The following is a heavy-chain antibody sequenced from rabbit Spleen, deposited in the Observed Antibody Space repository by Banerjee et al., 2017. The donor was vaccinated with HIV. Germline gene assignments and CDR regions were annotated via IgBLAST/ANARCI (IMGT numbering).Heavy chain of an antibody. Sequence: QSLEESGGGLVQPGASLTLTCTASGFDLSSYYYMCWVRQAPGKGLEWIACIYISGGSTYYASWAKGRFTISETSSTTVTLQMTSLTAADTATYFCARDVDTIYFRFSLWGPGTLVTVS. D-gene: IGHD1-1*01. CDR1: GFDLSSYYY. J-gene: IGHJ4*01. V-gene: IGHV1S40*01. CDR2: IYISGGST. CDR3: ARDVDTIYFRFSL.